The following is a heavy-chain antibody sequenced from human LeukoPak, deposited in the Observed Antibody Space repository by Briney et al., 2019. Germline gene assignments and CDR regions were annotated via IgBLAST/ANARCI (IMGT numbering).Heavy chain of an antibody. CDR2: IWYDGSNK. Sequence: GGSLRLSCAASGFTFSSYGMHWVRQAPGKGLEWVAVIWYDGSNKYYADSVKGRFTISRDNSKNTLYLQMNSLRAEDTAVYYCARGPYGFGVLYYYYGMDVWGQGTTVTVS. CDR1: GFTFSSYG. J-gene: IGHJ6*02. D-gene: IGHD3-10*01. CDR3: ARGPYGFGVLYYYYGMDV. V-gene: IGHV3-33*01.